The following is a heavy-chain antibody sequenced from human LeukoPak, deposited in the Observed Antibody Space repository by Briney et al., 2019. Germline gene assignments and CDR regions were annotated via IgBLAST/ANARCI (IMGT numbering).Heavy chain of an antibody. V-gene: IGHV3-66*01. CDR3: ASRDKGYYYGMDV. CDR2: IYSGGST. D-gene: IGHD5-24*01. CDR1: GFTVSSNY. J-gene: IGHJ6*02. Sequence: GGSLRLSCAASGFTVSSNYRSWVRQAPGKGLEWVSLIYSGGSTYYADSVQGRFTISRDNSKNTLYLQMNSLRAGDTAVYYCASRDKGYYYGMDVWGQGTTVTVSS.